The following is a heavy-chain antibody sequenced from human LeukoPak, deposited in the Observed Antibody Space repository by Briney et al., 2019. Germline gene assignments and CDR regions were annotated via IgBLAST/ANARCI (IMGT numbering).Heavy chain of an antibody. Sequence: SETLSLTCTVSGGSISSYYWSWIRQPPGKGLEWIGYIYYSGSTNYNPSLKSRVPISVDTSKNQFSLKLSSVTAADTAVYYCARAGRYYYYGMDVWGQGTTVTVSS. V-gene: IGHV4-59*01. CDR2: IYYSGST. CDR3: ARAGRYYYYGMDV. CDR1: GGSISSYY. J-gene: IGHJ6*02.